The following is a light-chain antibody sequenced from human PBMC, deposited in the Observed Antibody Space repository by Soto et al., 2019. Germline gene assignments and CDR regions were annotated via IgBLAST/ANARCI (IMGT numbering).Light chain of an antibody. CDR2: GAS. Sequence: EIVLRQSPGTLSLSPGERATLSCRASQSVSSSYLAWYQQKPGQAPRLLIGASTRATGIPDRFSDSGSGTDFTLTISRLEPEDFAVYYCQQFAASPRTFGQGTKVDIK. CDR1: QSVSSSY. V-gene: IGKV3-20*01. CDR3: QQFAASPRT. J-gene: IGKJ1*01.